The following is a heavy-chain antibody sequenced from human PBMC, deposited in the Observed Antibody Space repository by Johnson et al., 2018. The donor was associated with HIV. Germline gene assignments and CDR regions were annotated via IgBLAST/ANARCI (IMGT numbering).Heavy chain of an antibody. CDR2: IRYDRSNK. Sequence: QVQLVESGGGVVQPGGSLRLSCAASGFSFGSYGMHWVRQAPGKGLEWVTFIRYDRSNKYYADSVKGRFTISRDNAKNTLYLQMNSLRPEDTAVYYCAKDFGSGWADAFDMWGQGTMVIVSS. CDR1: GFSFGSYG. D-gene: IGHD6-19*01. CDR3: AKDFGSGWADAFDM. V-gene: IGHV3-30*02. J-gene: IGHJ3*02.